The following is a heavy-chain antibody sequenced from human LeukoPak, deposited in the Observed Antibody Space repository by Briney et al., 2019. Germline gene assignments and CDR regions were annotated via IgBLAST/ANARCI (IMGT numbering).Heavy chain of an antibody. CDR2: ICGSGGST. D-gene: IGHD6-13*01. CDR1: GFTFSSYA. CDR3: AKAPAGGRFRFDY. J-gene: IGHJ4*02. V-gene: IGHV3-23*01. Sequence: PGGSLRLSCAASGFTFSSYAMSWVRQAPGKGQEWVSAICGSGGSTYYADSVKDRFTISRDNSKNTLYLQMNSLRAEDTAVYYCAKAPAGGRFRFDYWGQGTLVTVSS.